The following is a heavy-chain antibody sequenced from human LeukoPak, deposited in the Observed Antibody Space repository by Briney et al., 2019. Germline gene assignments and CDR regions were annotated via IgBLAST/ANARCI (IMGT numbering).Heavy chain of an antibody. CDR2: IYYSGNT. J-gene: IGHJ4*02. Sequence: SETLSLTCTVSGGSISSSFWSWIRQPPGRGLECIGYIYYSGNTNYNPAFKSRATVSVDTSKNQFSLKLNSVTAADTAVYYCASLSGYRFDYWGQGTLVTVSS. V-gene: IGHV4-59*08. CDR1: GGSISSSF. D-gene: IGHD3-22*01. CDR3: ASLSGYRFDY.